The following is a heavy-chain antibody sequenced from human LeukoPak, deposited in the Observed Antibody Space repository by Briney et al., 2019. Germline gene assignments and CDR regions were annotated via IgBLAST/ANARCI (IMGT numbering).Heavy chain of an antibody. V-gene: IGHV3-23*01. CDR1: GFTFSSNA. D-gene: IGHD5-12*01. CDR2: ISGSGGST. CDR3: AKGGGYEAQYYYYYLDV. J-gene: IGHJ6*03. Sequence: PGGSLRLSCAASGFTFSSNAMSWVRQAPGKGLAWLSAISGSGGSTYYADSVKGRFTISRDNSKNTLYLQMKSLRAEDTAAYYCAKGGGYEAQYYYYYLDVWGKGTTVTISS.